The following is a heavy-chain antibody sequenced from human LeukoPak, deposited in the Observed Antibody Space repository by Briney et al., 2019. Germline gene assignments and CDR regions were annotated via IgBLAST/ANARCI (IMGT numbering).Heavy chain of an antibody. CDR2: ISGRDSTT. Sequence: GGSLRLSCAASGFTFSSYAMSWVRQAPGKGLEWVSGISGRDSTTYYADSVKGRFTISRENSKNTLYLQMNSLRAEDTAVYYCARTYYYDSSGYHLGMDVWGKGTTVTVSS. CDR1: GFTFSSYA. CDR3: ARTYYYDSSGYHLGMDV. D-gene: IGHD3-22*01. J-gene: IGHJ6*03. V-gene: IGHV3-23*01.